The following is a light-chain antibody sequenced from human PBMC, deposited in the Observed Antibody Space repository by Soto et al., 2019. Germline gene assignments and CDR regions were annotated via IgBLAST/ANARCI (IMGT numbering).Light chain of an antibody. CDR1: QSVSSN. CDR3: QHYNNWPALYT. Sequence: EIVMTQSPATLSVSPGERATLSCRASQSVSSNFAWYQQKPGQAPRLLIYGASIRATGIPARFSGSGSGTEFTLTISSLQSEDFAVYYCQHYNNWPALYTFGQGTKLEIK. CDR2: GAS. J-gene: IGKJ2*01. V-gene: IGKV3-15*01.